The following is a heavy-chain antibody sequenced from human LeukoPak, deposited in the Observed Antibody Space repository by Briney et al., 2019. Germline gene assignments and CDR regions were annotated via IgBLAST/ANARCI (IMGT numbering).Heavy chain of an antibody. CDR1: GITVNSTY. D-gene: IGHD6-19*01. J-gene: IGHJ6*02. CDR3: ARLFGSGWPGYFYYAMDV. CDR2: AYSDGNT. Sequence: PGESLRLSCAASGITVNSTYISWVRQAPGKGLEWVSVAYSDGNTYYAGSVKGRFTISRDNSKNTLFLQMNSLRAEDTAVYYCARLFGSGWPGYFYYAMDVWGQGTTVAVSS. V-gene: IGHV3-66*04.